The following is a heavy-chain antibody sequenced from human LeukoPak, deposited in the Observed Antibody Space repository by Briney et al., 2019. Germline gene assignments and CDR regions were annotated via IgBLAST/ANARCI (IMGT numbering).Heavy chain of an antibody. CDR1: GYTFTSYG. CDR2: IGAYNGNT. CDR3: ARDAAATNAEYFQH. V-gene: IGHV1-18*01. Sequence: ASLKVSCKASGYTFTSYGIRWVRQAPRQGLEWMAWIGAYNGNTNYAQTLQGRVTITTDTSTSTAYMELRSLRSDDTAVYYCARDAAATNAEYFQHWGQGTLVTVSS. D-gene: IGHD6-13*01. J-gene: IGHJ1*01.